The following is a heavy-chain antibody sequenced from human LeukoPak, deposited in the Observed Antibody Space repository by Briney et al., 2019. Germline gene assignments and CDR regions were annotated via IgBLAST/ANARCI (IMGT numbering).Heavy chain of an antibody. V-gene: IGHV4-38-2*01. J-gene: IGHJ4*02. D-gene: IGHD2-2*01. CDR2: IYHSGST. CDR1: GYSISSGYY. CDR3: ARGQGGLYCSSTSCRFDY. Sequence: KPSETLSLTCAVSGYSISSGYYWGWIRQPPGKGLEWIGSIYHSGSTYYNPSLKSRVTISVDTSKNQFSLKLSSVTAADTAVYYCARGQGGLYCSSTSCRFDYWGQGTLVTVSS.